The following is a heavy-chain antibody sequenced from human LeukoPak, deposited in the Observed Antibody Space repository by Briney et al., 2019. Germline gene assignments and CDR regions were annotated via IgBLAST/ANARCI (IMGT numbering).Heavy chain of an antibody. V-gene: IGHV3-13*01. CDR2: IGTAGDT. CDR1: GFTFSSYD. D-gene: IGHD4-23*01. CDR3: ARFSRDYGGNSMDAFDI. J-gene: IGHJ3*02. Sequence: GGSLRLSCAASGFTFSSYDMHWVRQATGKGLEWVSAIGTAGDTYYPGSVKGRFTISRENAKNSLYLQMNSLRAGDTAVYYCARFSRDYGGNSMDAFDIWGQGTMVTVSS.